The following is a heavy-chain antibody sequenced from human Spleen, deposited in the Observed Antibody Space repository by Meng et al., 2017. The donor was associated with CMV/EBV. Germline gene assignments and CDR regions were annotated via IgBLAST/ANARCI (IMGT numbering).Heavy chain of an antibody. V-gene: IGHV3-49*04. CDR3: TRQISGSSWGGVDY. CDR1: GFTFGDYA. J-gene: IGHJ4*02. Sequence: GGSLRLSCTASGFTFGDYAMSWVRQAPGKGLEWVGFIRSKAYGGTTEYAASVKGRFTISRDDSKSIAYLQMNSLKTEDTAVYYCTRQISGSSWGGVDYWGQGTLVTVSS. D-gene: IGHD1-26*01. CDR2: IRSKAYGGTT.